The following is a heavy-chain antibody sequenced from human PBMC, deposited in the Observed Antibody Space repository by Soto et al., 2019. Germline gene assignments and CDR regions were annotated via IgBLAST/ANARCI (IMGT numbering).Heavy chain of an antibody. CDR2: IYYSGST. V-gene: IGHV4-31*03. D-gene: IGHD3-9*01. J-gene: IGHJ6*02. CDR3: ARDRSYDILPKPYYYYGFDV. CDR1: GGSISSGGYY. Sequence: KTSETLSLTCTVSGGSISSGGYYWSWIRQHPGKGLEWIGYIYYSGSTYYNPSLKSRATISVDTSKNQFSLKLSSVTAADTAVYYCARDRSYDILPKPYYYYGFDVWGRGTTVTVSS.